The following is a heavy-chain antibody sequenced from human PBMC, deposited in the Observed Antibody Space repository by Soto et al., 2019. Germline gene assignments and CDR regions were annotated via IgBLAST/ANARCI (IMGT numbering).Heavy chain of an antibody. D-gene: IGHD1-26*01. CDR3: ASSGIVGATGGYYFDY. CDR2: MNPNSGNT. J-gene: IGHJ4*02. CDR1: GYTFTSYD. V-gene: IGHV1-8*01. Sequence: ASVKVSCKASGYTFTSYDINWVRQATGQGLEWMGWMNPNSGNTGYAQKFQGRVTMTRNTSISTAYMELSSLRSEDTAMYYCASSGIVGATGGYYFDYWGQGTLVTVSS.